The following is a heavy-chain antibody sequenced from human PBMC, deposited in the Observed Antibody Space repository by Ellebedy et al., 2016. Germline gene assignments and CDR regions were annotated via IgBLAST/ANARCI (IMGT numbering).Heavy chain of an antibody. CDR2: IYYSGST. D-gene: IGHD1-26*01. Sequence: GSLRLSCTVSGGSISSYYWSWIRQPPGKGLEWNGSIYYSGSTNYNPSLKSRVTISVDTSKNQFSLKLSSVTAADTAVYYCARGSSGWVYSGSYYVDYWGQGTLVTVSS. J-gene: IGHJ4*02. CDR3: ARGSSGWVYSGSYYVDY. V-gene: IGHV4-59*08. CDR1: GGSISSYY.